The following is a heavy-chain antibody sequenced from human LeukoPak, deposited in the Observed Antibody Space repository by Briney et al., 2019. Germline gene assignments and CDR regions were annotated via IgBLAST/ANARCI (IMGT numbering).Heavy chain of an antibody. CDR2: IRYDGSNK. CDR3: AKDFRSVSSSWSYFDY. CDR1: GFTFSSYG. D-gene: IGHD6-13*01. J-gene: IGHJ4*02. V-gene: IGHV3-30*02. Sequence: GGSLRLPCAASGFTFSSYGMHWVRQAPGKGLEWVAFIRYDGSNKYYADSVKGRFTISRDNSKNTLYLQMNSLRAEDTAVYYCAKDFRSVSSSWSYFDYWGQGTLVTVSS.